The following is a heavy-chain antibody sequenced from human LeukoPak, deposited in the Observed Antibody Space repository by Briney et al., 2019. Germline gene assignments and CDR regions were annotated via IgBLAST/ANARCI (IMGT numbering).Heavy chain of an antibody. Sequence: SETLSLTCTVSGGSISSSNYYWGWIRQPPGKGLEWIGNIYSSGSTYYNPSLKSRVSISVDTSKNQFSLKLTSVTAADTAVYYCARRVNLPIWGQGTMVTVSS. J-gene: IGHJ3*02. CDR1: GGSISSSNYY. D-gene: IGHD5/OR15-5a*01. CDR2: IYSSGST. V-gene: IGHV4-39*01. CDR3: ARRVNLPI.